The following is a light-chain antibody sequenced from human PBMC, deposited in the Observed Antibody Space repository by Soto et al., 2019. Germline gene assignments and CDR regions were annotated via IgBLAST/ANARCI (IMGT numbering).Light chain of an antibody. Sequence: EIVLTQSPGTPSLSPGERATLSCRASQSVSSNYLAWYQQKPGQTPRLLIFGASSGASGIPDRFSGSGSGTDFTLTIGRLEPEDFAVYYCQQYGRSPATFGQGTKLDI. CDR2: GAS. J-gene: IGKJ1*01. V-gene: IGKV3-20*01. CDR1: QSVSSNY. CDR3: QQYGRSPAT.